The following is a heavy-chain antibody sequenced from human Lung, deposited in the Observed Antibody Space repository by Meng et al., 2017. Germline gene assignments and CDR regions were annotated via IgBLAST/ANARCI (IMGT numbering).Heavy chain of an antibody. CDR1: GYSFTCCG. D-gene: IGHD6-6*01. J-gene: IGHJ4*02. CDR3: ARNSSSSVVDY. V-gene: IGHV1-18*01. CDR2: ISAYSGYT. Sequence: QVQLVQSGAEVKKPGASVKVSCKASGYSFTCCGISWVRQAPGQGPEWLGWISAYSGYTNYAQKLQGRVTMTTDTSTSTAYMELRSLSSDDTALYYCARNSSSSVVDYWGQGTLVTVSS.